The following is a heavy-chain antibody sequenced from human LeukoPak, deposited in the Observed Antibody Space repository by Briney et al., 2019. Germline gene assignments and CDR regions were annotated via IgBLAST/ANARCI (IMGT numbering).Heavy chain of an antibody. V-gene: IGHV3-23*01. CDR1: GFTFSSYS. Sequence: GGSLRLSCAVSGFTFSSYSMTWVRQAPGKGLEWVSAISGSGGSTYYADSVKGRFTISRDNSKNTLYLQMNSLRAEDTAVYYCAKDRRAGSYDYWGQGTLVTVSS. CDR3: AKDRRAGSYDY. D-gene: IGHD3-10*01. CDR2: ISGSGGST. J-gene: IGHJ4*02.